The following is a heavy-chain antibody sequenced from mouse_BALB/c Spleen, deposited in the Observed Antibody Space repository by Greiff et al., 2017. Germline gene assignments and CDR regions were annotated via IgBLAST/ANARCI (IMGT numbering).Heavy chain of an antibody. CDR2: IWAGGST. CDR3: ARGLRPAMDY. V-gene: IGHV2-9*02. CDR1: GFSLTSYG. Sequence: VNVVESGPGLVAPSQSLSITCTVSGFSLTSYGVHWVRQPPGKGLEWLGVIWAGGSTNYNSALMSRLSISKDNSKSQVFLEMNSLQTDDTAMYYCARGLRPAMDYWGQGTSVTVSS. D-gene: IGHD1-2*01. J-gene: IGHJ4*01.